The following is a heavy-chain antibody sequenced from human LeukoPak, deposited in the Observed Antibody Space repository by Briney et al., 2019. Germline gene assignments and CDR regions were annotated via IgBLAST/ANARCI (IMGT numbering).Heavy chain of an antibody. CDR1: GFTFSSYW. D-gene: IGHD3-10*01. Sequence: GGSLRLFCAASGFTFSSYWVHWVRQTPGKGLEWVSRINTDGSSTSYADSVKGRFTISRDNAKNTLYLQMNSLRDEDTAVYYCARAGTYKFEYWGQGTLVTVSS. CDR2: INTDGSST. J-gene: IGHJ4*02. CDR3: ARAGTYKFEY. V-gene: IGHV3-74*01.